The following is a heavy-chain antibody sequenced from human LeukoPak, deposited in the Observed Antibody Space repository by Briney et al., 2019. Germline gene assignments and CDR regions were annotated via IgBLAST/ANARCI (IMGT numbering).Heavy chain of an antibody. CDR2: IIPVFGTA. CDR1: GGTFSSYT. D-gene: IGHD2-15*01. Sequence: SVKVSCKASGGTFSSYTISWVRQAPGQGLEWMGGIIPVFGTANYAQKFQGRVTITADESTSTAYMELSSLRSEDTAVYYCARDRVVGLGIDNAFDIWGHGTMVTVSS. J-gene: IGHJ3*02. CDR3: ARDRVVGLGIDNAFDI. V-gene: IGHV1-69*13.